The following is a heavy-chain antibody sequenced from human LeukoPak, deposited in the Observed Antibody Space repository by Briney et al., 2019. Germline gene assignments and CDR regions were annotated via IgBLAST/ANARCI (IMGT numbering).Heavy chain of an antibody. V-gene: IGHV3-30-3*01. Sequence: GGSLRLSCAASGFTFSSYAMHWVRQAPGKGLEWVAVISYDGSNKYYADSVKGRFTISRDNSKNTLYLQMNSLRAEDTAVYYCAWSIAAARYYFDYWGQGTLVTVSS. J-gene: IGHJ4*02. D-gene: IGHD6-13*01. CDR1: GFTFSSYA. CDR2: ISYDGSNK. CDR3: AWSIAAARYYFDY.